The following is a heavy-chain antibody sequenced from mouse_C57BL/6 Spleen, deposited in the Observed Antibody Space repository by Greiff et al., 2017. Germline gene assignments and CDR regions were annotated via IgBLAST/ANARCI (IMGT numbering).Heavy chain of an antibody. Sequence: QVQLQQPGAELVKPGASVKMSCKASGYTFTSYWITWVKQRPGQGLEWIGDIYPGSGSTNYNEKFKSKATLTVDTSSSTSYMQLSILTSEDSAVYYCAREGVDYVAWFSYWGQGTLVTVAA. CDR1: GYTFTSYW. CDR2: IYPGSGST. V-gene: IGHV1-55*01. J-gene: IGHJ3*01. D-gene: IGHD2-4*01. CDR3: AREGVDYVAWFSY.